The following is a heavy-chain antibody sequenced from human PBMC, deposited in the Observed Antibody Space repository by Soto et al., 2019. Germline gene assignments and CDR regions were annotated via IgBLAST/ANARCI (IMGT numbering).Heavy chain of an antibody. CDR3: ATPGIAAAGRSGGWFDP. D-gene: IGHD6-13*01. Sequence: NPSETLSLTCAVYGGSFSGYYWSWIRQPPGKGLEWIGEINHSGSTNYNPSLKSRVTTSVDTSKNQFSLKLSSVTAADTAVYYCATPGIAAAGRSGGWFDPWGQGTLVTVSS. J-gene: IGHJ5*02. V-gene: IGHV4-34*01. CDR2: INHSGST. CDR1: GGSFSGYY.